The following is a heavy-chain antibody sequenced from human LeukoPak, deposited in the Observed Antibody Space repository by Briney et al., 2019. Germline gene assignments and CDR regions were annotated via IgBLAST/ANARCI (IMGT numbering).Heavy chain of an antibody. CDR2: VNADNSNT. Sequence: ASVKVSCKASGFPFTSYAIHWVRQAPGQRLEWMGWVNADNSNTKYSQEFQGRVTITRDTSASTAYMDLNSLRSEDMAVYYCARKDSGRYINPFDNWGQGTLVTVSS. CDR3: ARKDSGRYINPFDN. J-gene: IGHJ4*02. V-gene: IGHV1-3*03. CDR1: GFPFTSYA. D-gene: IGHD3-10*01.